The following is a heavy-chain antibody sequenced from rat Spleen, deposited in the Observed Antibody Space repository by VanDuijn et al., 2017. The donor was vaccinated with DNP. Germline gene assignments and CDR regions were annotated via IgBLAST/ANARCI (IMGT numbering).Heavy chain of an antibody. Sequence: EVRLVESDGGLVQPGRSLKLSCAASGFTFSDYNMAWVRQTPTKGLEWVGTISFDDGISYYRDSVKGRFTISRDNAKTTLYLQMDSLRSEDTATYYWARHRNSGVGPNWFAYWGQGTLVTVSS. D-gene: IGHD4-3*01. V-gene: IGHV5-29*01. CDR2: ISFDDGIS. CDR1: GFTFSDYN. CDR3: ARHRNSGVGPNWFAY. J-gene: IGHJ3*01.